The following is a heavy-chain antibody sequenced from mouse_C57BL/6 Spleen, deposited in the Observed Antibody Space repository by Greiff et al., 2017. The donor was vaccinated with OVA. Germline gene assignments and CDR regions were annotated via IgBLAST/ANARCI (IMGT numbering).Heavy chain of an antibody. Sequence: EVHLVESGGGLVKPGGSLKLSCAASGFTFSSYAMSWVRQTPEKRLEWVATISDGGSYTYYPDNVKGRFTISRDNAKNNLYLQMSHLKSEDTAMYYCASSYYGSSPYYAMDYWGQGTSVTVSS. J-gene: IGHJ4*01. D-gene: IGHD1-1*01. CDR1: GFTFSSYA. CDR3: ASSYYGSSPYYAMDY. V-gene: IGHV5-4*01. CDR2: ISDGGSYT.